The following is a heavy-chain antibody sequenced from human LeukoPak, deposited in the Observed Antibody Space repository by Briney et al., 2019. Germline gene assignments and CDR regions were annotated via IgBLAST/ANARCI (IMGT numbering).Heavy chain of an antibody. CDR2: INAGNGNT. V-gene: IGHV1-3*01. CDR1: GYTFTSYA. D-gene: IGHD2-2*01. Sequence: ASVKVSCKGSGYTFTSYAMHWVRQAPGQRLEWMGWINAGNGNTKYSQKFQGRVTITRDTSASTAYMELSSLRSEDTAVYYCARDSSIVVVPAAIEWSDPWGQGTLVTVSS. J-gene: IGHJ5*02. CDR3: ARDSSIVVVPAAIEWSDP.